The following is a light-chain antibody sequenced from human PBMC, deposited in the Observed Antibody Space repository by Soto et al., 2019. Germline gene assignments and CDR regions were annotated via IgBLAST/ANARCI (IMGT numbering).Light chain of an antibody. CDR3: QSYDSSLSGYV. V-gene: IGLV1-40*01. CDR1: SSNIGAGYD. Sequence: QSVLTQPPSVSGAPGQRVTISCTGSSSNIGAGYDVHWYQQLPGTAPKLLIYGNSNRPSGVPDRFSGSKSGTSASLAITGLQAEDEADYYCQSYDSSLSGYVFGTGTXATVL. CDR2: GNS. J-gene: IGLJ1*01.